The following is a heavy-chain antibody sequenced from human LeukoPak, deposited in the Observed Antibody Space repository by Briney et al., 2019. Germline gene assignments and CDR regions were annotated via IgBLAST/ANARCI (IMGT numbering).Heavy chain of an antibody. Sequence: WASVKVSCKASGYTFTSYGISWVRQAPGQGLEWMGWISAYNGNTNYAQKLQGRVTMTTDTSTSTAYMELRSLRSDDTAVYYCARMSGGWYDGWFDPWGQGTLVTVSS. J-gene: IGHJ5*02. CDR3: ARMSGGWYDGWFDP. CDR2: ISAYNGNT. D-gene: IGHD6-19*01. CDR1: GYTFTSYG. V-gene: IGHV1-18*01.